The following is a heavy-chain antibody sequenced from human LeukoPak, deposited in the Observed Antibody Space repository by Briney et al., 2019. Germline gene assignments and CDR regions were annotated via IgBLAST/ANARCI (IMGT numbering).Heavy chain of an antibody. CDR2: ISYDGSNK. CDR1: EFTFSSCA. Sequence: GRSLRLSCAASEFTFSSCAMHWVRQAPGKGLEWVAVISYDGSNKYYADSVKGRFTISRDNSKNTLYLQMNSLRAEDTAVYYCARDRQQWLVNDGMDVWGQGTTVTVSS. V-gene: IGHV3-30-3*01. J-gene: IGHJ6*02. D-gene: IGHD6-19*01. CDR3: ARDRQQWLVNDGMDV.